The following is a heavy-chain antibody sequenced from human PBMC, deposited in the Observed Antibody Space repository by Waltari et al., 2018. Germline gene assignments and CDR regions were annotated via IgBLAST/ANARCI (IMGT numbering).Heavy chain of an antibody. CDR1: GFIVNTYY. J-gene: IGHJ2*01. Sequence: EVQLVESGGGLVQPGGSLRLSCAASGFIVNTYYMGWVRHGPGKGLAGVSTIYSDGRTKYADSLNGRFTVSRHSSQNTLFLQRNSLRVEDTAIYYCARLKDYTDWYFDIWGRGTLVTVSA. V-gene: IGHV3-53*04. CDR2: IYSDGRT. D-gene: IGHD4-4*01. CDR3: ARLKDYTDWYFDI.